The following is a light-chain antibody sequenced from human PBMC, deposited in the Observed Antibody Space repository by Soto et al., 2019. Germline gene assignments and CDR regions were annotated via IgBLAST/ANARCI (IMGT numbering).Light chain of an antibody. J-gene: IGKJ5*01. CDR3: QELNSYPIT. CDR1: QGISSY. CDR2: TAS. Sequence: DIQLTQSPSFLSASVGDRVTITCRASQGISSYLAWYQQKPGQAPNLLIHTASTLQSGVPSRFSGSGSGTEFTLTISRLQPEDFATYYCQELNSYPITFGQGKRLENK. V-gene: IGKV1-9*01.